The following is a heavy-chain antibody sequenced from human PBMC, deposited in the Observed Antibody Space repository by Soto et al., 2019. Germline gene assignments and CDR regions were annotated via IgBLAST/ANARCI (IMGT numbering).Heavy chain of an antibody. CDR2: ISYHGVNK. D-gene: IGHD4-17*01. Sequence: TGGSLRLSCTASGFSFSSYGVHWVRQAPGKGLEWVAVISYHGVNKYYADSVNGRFTISRDNSKNMVFLQMNSLRVEDTAVYYCGKYSDYGDHRDWFDPWGQGTLVTVSS. CDR1: GFSFSSYG. CDR3: GKYSDYGDHRDWFDP. V-gene: IGHV3-30*18. J-gene: IGHJ5*02.